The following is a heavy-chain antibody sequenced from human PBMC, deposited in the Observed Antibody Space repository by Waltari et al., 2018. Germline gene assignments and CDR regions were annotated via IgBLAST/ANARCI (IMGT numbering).Heavy chain of an antibody. CDR1: GGTFSSYA. J-gene: IGHJ3*02. CDR2: IIPIFGTA. V-gene: IGHV1-69*14. D-gene: IGHD2-15*01. CDR3: ARVSGGVVVVAATIAFDI. Sequence: QVQLVQSGAAVKKPGSSVKVSCKASGGTFSSYAISWVRQAPGQGLEWMGGIIPIFGTANYAQKFQGRVTITADKSTSTAYMELSSLRSEDTAVYYCARVSGGVVVVAATIAFDIWGQGTMVTVSS.